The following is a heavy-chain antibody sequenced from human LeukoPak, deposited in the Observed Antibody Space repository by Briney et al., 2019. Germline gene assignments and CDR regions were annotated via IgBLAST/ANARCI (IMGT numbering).Heavy chain of an antibody. V-gene: IGHV3-30*04. J-gene: IGHJ4*02. CDR2: ISYDGSNK. Sequence: GGSLRLSCAASGFTFSSYAMHWVRQAPGKGLEWVAVISYDGSNKYYADSVKGRFTISRDNSKNTLYLQMNSLRAEDTAVYYCSRGGGSGWYFFDYWGQGTLVTVSS. D-gene: IGHD6-19*01. CDR1: GFTFSSYA. CDR3: SRGGGSGWYFFDY.